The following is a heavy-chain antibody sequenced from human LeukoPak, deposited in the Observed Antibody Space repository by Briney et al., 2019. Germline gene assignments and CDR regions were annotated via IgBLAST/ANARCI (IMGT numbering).Heavy chain of an antibody. D-gene: IGHD3-22*01. CDR2: ISSSGSTI. Sequence: GGSLRLSCAASGFTFSSYEMNWVRQAPGKGLEWGSYISSSGSTIYYADSVKGRFTISRDNAKNSLYLQMNSLRAEDTAVYYCARDAEVGYFDSSNFYDYWGQGTLVTVSS. V-gene: IGHV3-48*03. J-gene: IGHJ4*02. CDR3: ARDAEVGYFDSSNFYDY. CDR1: GFTFSSYE.